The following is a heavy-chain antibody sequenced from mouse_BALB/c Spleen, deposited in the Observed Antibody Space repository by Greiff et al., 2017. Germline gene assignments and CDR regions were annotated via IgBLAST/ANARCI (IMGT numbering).Heavy chain of an antibody. CDR1: GYAFTNYL. CDR3: ARRTYYRAMDY. V-gene: IGHV1-54*01. Sequence: QVQLQQSGAELVRPGTSVKVSCKASGYAFTNYLIEWVKQRPGQGLEWIGVINPGSGGTNYNEKFKGKATLTADKSSSTAYMQLSSLTSDDSAVYFCARRTYYRAMDYWGQGTSVTVSS. D-gene: IGHD2-12*01. J-gene: IGHJ4*01. CDR2: INPGSGGT.